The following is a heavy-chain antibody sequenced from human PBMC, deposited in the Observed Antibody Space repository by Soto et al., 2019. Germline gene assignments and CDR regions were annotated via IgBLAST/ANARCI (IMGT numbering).Heavy chain of an antibody. CDR2: IIPIFGTA. Sequence: SVKVSCKASGGTFSSYAISWVRQAPGQGLEWMGGIIPIFGTANYAQKFQGRVTITADKSTSTAYMELSSLRSEDTAVNYCARGQQQLVLLSWFDPWGQGTLVTVSS. CDR1: GGTFSSYA. D-gene: IGHD6-13*01. CDR3: ARGQQQLVLLSWFDP. V-gene: IGHV1-69*06. J-gene: IGHJ5*02.